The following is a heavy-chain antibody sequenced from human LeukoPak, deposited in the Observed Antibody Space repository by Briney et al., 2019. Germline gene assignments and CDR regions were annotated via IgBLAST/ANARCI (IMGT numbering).Heavy chain of an antibody. Sequence: PSETLSLTCTVSGGSISSYYWSWIRQPPGKGLEWIGYIYYSGITNYNPSLKSRVTISVDTSKNQFSLKLSSVTAADTAVYYCARLMAYYDFWSGYNWFDPWGQGTLVTVSS. CDR1: GGSISSYY. CDR2: IYYSGIT. D-gene: IGHD3-3*01. V-gene: IGHV4-59*08. CDR3: ARLMAYYDFWSGYNWFDP. J-gene: IGHJ5*02.